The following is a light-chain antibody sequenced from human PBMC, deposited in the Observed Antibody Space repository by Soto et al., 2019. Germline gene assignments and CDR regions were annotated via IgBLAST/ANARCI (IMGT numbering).Light chain of an antibody. V-gene: IGLV2-14*01. CDR3: SSYTSSSTLYV. CDR2: DVS. J-gene: IGLJ1*01. CDR1: SSDVGGYNY. Sequence: QSVLTQPASVSGSPGQSITISCTGTSSDVGGYNYVSWYQQHPDKAPKLMIYDVSNRPSGVSNRFSSSKSGNTASLTISGLQAEDEADYYCSSYTSSSTLYVFGTGTRSPS.